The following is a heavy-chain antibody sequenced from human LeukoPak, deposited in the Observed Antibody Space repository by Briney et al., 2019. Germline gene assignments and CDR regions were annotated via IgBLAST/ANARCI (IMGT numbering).Heavy chain of an antibody. D-gene: IGHD7-27*01. CDR1: GYTFTGFY. CDR3: AIQPWGSGNNWYLDL. CDR2: ISPNSGGT. J-gene: IGHJ2*01. Sequence: GASVKVSCKPSGYTFTGFYIHWVRQAPGQGLEWMGWISPNSGGTDYAQRFQGRVTMTRDTSISTAYMELSSLRSDDTAVYYCAIQPWGSGNNWYLDLWGRGTLVTVSS. V-gene: IGHV1-2*02.